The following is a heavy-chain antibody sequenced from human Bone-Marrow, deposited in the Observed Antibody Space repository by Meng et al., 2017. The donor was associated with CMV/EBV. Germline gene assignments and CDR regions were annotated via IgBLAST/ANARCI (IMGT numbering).Heavy chain of an antibody. D-gene: IGHD3-22*01. CDR2: INPSGGST. J-gene: IGHJ4*02. CDR3: ARDLLHYYDSSGYFLYFDY. CDR1: GYTFTSYY. V-gene: IGHV1-46*01. Sequence: ASVKVSCKASGYTFTSYYMHWVRQAPGQGLEWMGIINPSGGSTSYAQKFQGRVTMTRDTSTSTVYMELSSLRSEDTAVYYCARDLLHYYDSSGYFLYFDYWGQGTLVTVSS.